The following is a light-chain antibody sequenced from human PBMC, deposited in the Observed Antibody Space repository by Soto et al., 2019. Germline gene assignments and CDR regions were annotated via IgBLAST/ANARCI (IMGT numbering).Light chain of an antibody. CDR3: QPYNNWHPT. Sequence: EIVMTQSPATLSLSPGERVTLSCRASQSVSSNLAWYQQKPGQAPRLLIYGASTRATGIPARFRGSGSGTEFTLTISSLQYEDFEGYYRQPYNNWHPTFGQGTKVDLK. CDR2: GAS. J-gene: IGKJ1*01. CDR1: QSVSSN. V-gene: IGKV3-15*01.